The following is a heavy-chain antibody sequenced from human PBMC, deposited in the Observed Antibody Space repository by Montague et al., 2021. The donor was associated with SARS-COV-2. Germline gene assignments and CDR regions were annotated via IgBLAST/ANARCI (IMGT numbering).Heavy chain of an antibody. D-gene: IGHD6-13*01. CDR3: ARVGRQQLVRLSGMDV. Sequence: CAISGDSVSSNSAAWNWIRQSPSRGLEWLGRTYYRSKWYNDYALSVKSXITINPDTSKNQFSLQLNSVTAADTAVYYCARVGRQQLVRLSGMDVWGQGTTVTVSS. CDR2: TYYRSKWYN. V-gene: IGHV6-1*01. J-gene: IGHJ6*02. CDR1: GDSVSSNSAA.